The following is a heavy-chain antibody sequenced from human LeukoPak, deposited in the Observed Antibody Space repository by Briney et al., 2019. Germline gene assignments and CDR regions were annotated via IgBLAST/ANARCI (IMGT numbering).Heavy chain of an antibody. D-gene: IGHD3-10*02. Sequence: GGSLRLSCAASGFTFSSYSMNWVRKAPGKGLEWVSSISSSSSYIYYADSVKGRFTISRDNAKNSLYLQMNSLRAEDTAVYYCARDLHYYVAMDVWGQGTTVTVSS. CDR2: ISSSSSYI. CDR1: GFTFSSYS. J-gene: IGHJ6*02. V-gene: IGHV3-21*01. CDR3: ARDLHYYVAMDV.